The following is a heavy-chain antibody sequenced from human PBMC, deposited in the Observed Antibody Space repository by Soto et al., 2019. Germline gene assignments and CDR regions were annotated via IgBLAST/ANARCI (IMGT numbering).Heavy chain of an antibody. D-gene: IGHD1-26*01. CDR2: IYYSGNT. V-gene: IGHV4-31*03. Sequence: QVQLQESGPGLVKPSQTLSLTCTVSGGSINSGGYYWSWIRQQPGKGLEWIGHIYYSGNTYYNPSLKSRVIISLDTSQNLFSLKLNSVTAAVTAVYYGARKELTGSREFDYWGQGTLVTVSS. J-gene: IGHJ4*02. CDR3: ARKELTGSREFDY. CDR1: GGSINSGGYY.